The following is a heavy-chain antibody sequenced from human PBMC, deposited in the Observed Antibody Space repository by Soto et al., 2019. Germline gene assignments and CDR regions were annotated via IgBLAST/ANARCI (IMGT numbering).Heavy chain of an antibody. J-gene: IGHJ6*03. CDR2: ISSSSSYI. CDR3: ARGGGEGYYYMDV. V-gene: IGHV3-21*01. Sequence: GGSLRLSCAASGFTFSSYSMNWVRQAPGKGLEWVSSISSSSSYIYYADSVKGRFTISRDNAKNSLYLQMNSLRAEDTAVYYCARGGGEGYYYMDVWSKGTTVTVSS. CDR1: GFTFSSYS. D-gene: IGHD2-21*01.